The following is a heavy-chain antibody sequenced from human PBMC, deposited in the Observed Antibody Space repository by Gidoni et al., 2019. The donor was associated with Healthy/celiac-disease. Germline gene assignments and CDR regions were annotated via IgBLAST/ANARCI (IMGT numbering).Heavy chain of an antibody. V-gene: IGHV3-23*01. Sequence: EVQLLESVGGLVQPGGSLRLACAASGFTFSSSAMSWVRQAPGKGLEWVSAISGSGVSTYYADSVNGRFTISRDNSKNTLYPQMNSLRAEDTAVYYCAKTDGYDRSGYRATEFDYWGQGTLVTVSS. CDR1: GFTFSSSA. D-gene: IGHD3-22*01. CDR2: ISGSGVST. CDR3: AKTDGYDRSGYRATEFDY. J-gene: IGHJ4*02.